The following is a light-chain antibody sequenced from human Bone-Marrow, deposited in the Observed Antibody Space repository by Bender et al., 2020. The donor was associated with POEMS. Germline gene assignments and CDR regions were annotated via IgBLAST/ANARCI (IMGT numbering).Light chain of an antibody. J-gene: IGLJ7*01. CDR2: SSH. V-gene: IGLV1-44*01. Sequence: QSVLTQPPSASGTPGQRVTISCSGGSSNIGAHAVNWYQHLPGTAPKLLIYSSHRRPSEVPDRFSGSRSGTSASLAISGLQSEDEADYYCAEWDDSLSGAVFGGGTQVTVL. CDR1: SSNIGAHA. CDR3: AEWDDSLSGAV.